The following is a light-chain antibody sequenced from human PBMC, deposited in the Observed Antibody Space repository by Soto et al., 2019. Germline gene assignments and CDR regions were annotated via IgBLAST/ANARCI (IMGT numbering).Light chain of an antibody. J-gene: IGKJ1*01. CDR3: HQYGSSPWT. CDR1: QSVSSSS. V-gene: IGKV3-20*01. Sequence: ETVLTQSPGTLSLSPGERATLSCRASQSVSSSSLAWYQQRPGQAPRLLIYGTSSRATGIPDRFSGSGSGTDFTLTISRLEPEDFVVYYCHQYGSSPWTFGQGTKVDIK. CDR2: GTS.